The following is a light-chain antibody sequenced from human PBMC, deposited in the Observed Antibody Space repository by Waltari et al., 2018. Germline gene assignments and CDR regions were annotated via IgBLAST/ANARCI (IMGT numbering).Light chain of an antibody. CDR1: SLRSYY. CDR2: GKN. V-gene: IGLV3-19*01. J-gene: IGLJ2*01. CDR3: HSRDSSGDVL. Sequence: SSELTQDPAVSVAVGQTVRITCQGDSLRSYYVSWFHQKPGQAPALGISGKNNRPSGIADRFSASSSGSTASLTIIGAQAEDEADYYCHSRDSSGDVLIGGGTKLTVV.